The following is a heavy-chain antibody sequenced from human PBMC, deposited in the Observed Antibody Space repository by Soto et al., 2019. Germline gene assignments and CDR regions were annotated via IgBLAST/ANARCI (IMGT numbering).Heavy chain of an antibody. CDR1: GGTFSSYA. Sequence: SVKVASKASGGTFSSYAISGVRQAPGQGLEWMGGIIPIFGTANYAQKFQGRVTITADESTSTAYMELSSLRSEDTAVYYCARDPGTENWFDPWGQGTLVTVT. V-gene: IGHV1-69*13. J-gene: IGHJ5*02. CDR2: IIPIFGTA. CDR3: ARDPGTENWFDP. D-gene: IGHD2-21*02.